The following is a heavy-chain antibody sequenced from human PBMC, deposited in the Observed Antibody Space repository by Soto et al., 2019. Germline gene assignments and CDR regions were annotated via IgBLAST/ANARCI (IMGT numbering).Heavy chain of an antibody. D-gene: IGHD1-26*01. CDR3: ARQGRLVGALTPLDF. Sequence: PGESLKISCQCSGYTFTSYWITWVRQMPGKGLEWVGRIDPSDSYANYGPSFQGHVTISADKSITTAYLQLNSLKASDSAIYFCARQGRLVGALTPLDFWGQGNLVTVSS. J-gene: IGHJ4*02. V-gene: IGHV5-10-1*01. CDR2: IDPSDSYA. CDR1: GYTFTSYW.